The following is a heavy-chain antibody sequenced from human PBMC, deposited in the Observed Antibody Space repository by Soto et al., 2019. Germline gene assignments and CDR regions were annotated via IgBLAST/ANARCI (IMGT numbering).Heavy chain of an antibody. CDR2: IIPIFGTA. CDR3: ARGPQLERFDAFDI. Sequence: QVQLVQSGAEVKKPGSSVKVSCKASGGTFSSYAISWVRQAPGQGLEWMGGIIPIFGTANYAQKFQGRVTITADESTSTAYMGLSSLRSEDTAVYYCARGPQLERFDAFDIWGQGTMVTVSS. V-gene: IGHV1-69*01. CDR1: GGTFSSYA. D-gene: IGHD1-1*01. J-gene: IGHJ3*02.